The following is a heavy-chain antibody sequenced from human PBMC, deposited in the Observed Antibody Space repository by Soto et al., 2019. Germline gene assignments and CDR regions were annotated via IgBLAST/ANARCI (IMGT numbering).Heavy chain of an antibody. CDR1: GGSISSYY. V-gene: IGHV4-59*01. J-gene: IGHJ4*02. D-gene: IGHD6-25*01. CDR2: IYYSGST. Sequence: SETLSLTCTVSGGSISSYYWSWIRQPPGKGLEWIGYIYYSGSTNYNPSLKSRVTISVDTSKNQFSLKLSSVTAADTAVYYCARGGIAAIDYWGQGTLVTVSS. CDR3: ARGGIAAIDY.